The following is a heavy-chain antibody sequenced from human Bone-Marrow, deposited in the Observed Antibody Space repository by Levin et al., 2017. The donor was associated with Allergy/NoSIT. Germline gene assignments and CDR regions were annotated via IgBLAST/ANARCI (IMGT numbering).Heavy chain of an antibody. V-gene: IGHV3-15*01. CDR2: IKSKNEGGTT. Sequence: GESLKISCGASGFTFINAWMSWVRQAPGKGLEWVGRIKSKNEGGTTDYAAPVKGRFTISRDDSKNTLFLQMNSLKTEDTAVYYCAADLPVTAIGGADYWGQGTLVTVSS. CDR1: GFTFINAW. CDR3: AADLPVTAIGGADY. J-gene: IGHJ4*02. D-gene: IGHD2-2*02.